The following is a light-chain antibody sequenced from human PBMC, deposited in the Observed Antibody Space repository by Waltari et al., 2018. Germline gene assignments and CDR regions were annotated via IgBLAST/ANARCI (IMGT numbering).Light chain of an antibody. Sequence: DIVMTQSPNSLAVSLGERATINCKSSQSVLYNSNNKNYLAWYQQKPGPPPKLLIYWASTRESGVPDRFSGSGSGTDFTLSISSLQAEDVAVYYCQQHYISRTFGQGTRAEIK. V-gene: IGKV4-1*01. J-gene: IGKJ1*01. CDR3: QQHYISRT. CDR1: QSVLYNSNNKNY. CDR2: WAS.